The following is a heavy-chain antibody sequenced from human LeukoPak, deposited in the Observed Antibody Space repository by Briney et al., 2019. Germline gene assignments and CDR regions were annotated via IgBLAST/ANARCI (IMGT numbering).Heavy chain of an antibody. CDR2: ICGSDNTI. V-gene: IGHV3-48*02. D-gene: IGHD5-12*01. CDR1: GFTFSSYS. Sequence: GGSLRPSCAASGFTFSSYSMNWVRQAPGKGLEWVSYICGSDNTIYYADSVKGRFTISRDNARNSLYLQMNSLRDEDTAVYYCARVHRGYSFGRLDYWGQGTLVTVSS. CDR3: ARVHRGYSFGRLDY. J-gene: IGHJ4*02.